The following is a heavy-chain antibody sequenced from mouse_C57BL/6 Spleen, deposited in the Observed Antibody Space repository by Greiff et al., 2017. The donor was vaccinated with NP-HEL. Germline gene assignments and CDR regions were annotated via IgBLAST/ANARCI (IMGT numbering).Heavy chain of an antibody. V-gene: IGHV5-4*03. CDR3: ARGGTTVVAYYYAMDY. J-gene: IGHJ4*01. Sequence: DVKLVESGGGLVKPGGSLKLSCAASGFTFSSYAMSWVRQTPEKRLEWVATISDGGSYTYYPDNVKGRFTISRDNAKNNLYLQMSHLKSEETAMYYCARGGTTVVAYYYAMDYWGQGTSVTVSS. CDR1: GFTFSSYA. D-gene: IGHD1-1*01. CDR2: ISDGGSYT.